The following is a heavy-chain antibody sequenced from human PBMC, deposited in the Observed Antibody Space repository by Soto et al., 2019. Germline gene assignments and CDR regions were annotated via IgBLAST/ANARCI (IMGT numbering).Heavy chain of an antibody. CDR3: ARGKPFLTYYYVYGMDV. CDR1: GGAFSHYY. CDR2: INHSGTT. J-gene: IGHJ6*02. Sequence: QVQLQQWGGGLLDPSETLSLTCTVYGGAFSHYYWSWIRQPPGTGLVWSGEINHSGTTNYNPSLKSRGTLTVDMSKNHPSLRVTSVTAADTAVYYCARGKPFLTYYYVYGMDVWGQGTTVTVSS. V-gene: IGHV4-34*01. D-gene: IGHD7-27*01.